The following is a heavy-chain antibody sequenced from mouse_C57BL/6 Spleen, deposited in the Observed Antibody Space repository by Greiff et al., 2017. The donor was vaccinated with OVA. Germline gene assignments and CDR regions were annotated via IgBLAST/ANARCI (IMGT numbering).Heavy chain of an antibody. D-gene: IGHD1-1*01. CDR3: ARGYYGSSYWYFDV. CDR2: INPSNGGT. V-gene: IGHV1-53*01. J-gene: IGHJ1*03. Sequence: QVQLQQPGTELVKPGASVKLSCKASGYTFTSYWMHWVQQRPGQGLEWIGNINPSNGGTNYNEKFKSKATLTVDKSSSTAYMQLSSLTSEDSAVYYCARGYYGSSYWYFDVWGTGTTVTVSS. CDR1: GYTFTSYW.